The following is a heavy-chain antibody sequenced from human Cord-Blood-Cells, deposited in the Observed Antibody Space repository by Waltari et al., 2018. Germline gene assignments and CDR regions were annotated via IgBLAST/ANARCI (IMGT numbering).Heavy chain of an antibody. Sequence: TFSNAWMSWVRQAPGKGLEWVGRIKSKTDGGTTDYAAPVKGRFTISRDDSKNTLYLQMNSLKTEDTAVYYCTTGVFSGSYYYWGQGTLVTVSS. D-gene: IGHD1-26*01. V-gene: IGHV3-15*01. CDR2: IKSKTDGGTT. J-gene: IGHJ4*02. CDR3: TTGVFSGSYYY. CDR1: TFSNAW.